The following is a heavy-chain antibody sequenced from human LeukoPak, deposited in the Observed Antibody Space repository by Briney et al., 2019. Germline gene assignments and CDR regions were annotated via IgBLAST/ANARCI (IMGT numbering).Heavy chain of an antibody. J-gene: IGHJ4*02. CDR1: GYSFTTYW. CDR2: IYPGDSNT. V-gene: IGHV5-51*01. Sequence: AESLKISCKGSGYSFTTYWIGWVRQMPGKGLEWMGVIYPGDSNTKYSPSFQGQVTISADKSISTAYLQWSSLKASDTAMYYCGRLRGWPNYFDYWGQGTLVTVSS. D-gene: IGHD6-19*01. CDR3: GRLRGWPNYFDY.